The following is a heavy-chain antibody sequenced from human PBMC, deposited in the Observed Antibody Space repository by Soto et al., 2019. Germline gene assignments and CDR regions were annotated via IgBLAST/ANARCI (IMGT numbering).Heavy chain of an antibody. CDR1: GGSISSSSYY. Sequence: PSETLSLTCTVPGGSISSSSYYWGWIRQPPGKGLEWIGSIYYSGSTYYNPSLKSRVTISVDTSKNQFSLKLSSVTAADTAVYYCAREVAPDAFDIWGQGTMVTVSS. CDR3: AREVAPDAFDI. D-gene: IGHD2-15*01. CDR2: IYYSGST. V-gene: IGHV4-39*01. J-gene: IGHJ3*02.